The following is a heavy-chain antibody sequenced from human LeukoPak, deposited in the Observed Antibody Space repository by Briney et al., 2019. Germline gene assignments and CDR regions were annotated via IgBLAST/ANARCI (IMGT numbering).Heavy chain of an antibody. CDR3: ARASGSYYYFDY. Sequence: SETLSLTCTVSGGSISSSSYYWGWIRQPPGKGLEWIGSIYYSGSTYYNPSLKSRVTISVDTSKNQFSLKLSSVTAADTAVYYCARASGSYYYFDYWGQGTLVTVSP. CDR2: IYYSGST. D-gene: IGHD1-26*01. V-gene: IGHV4-39*01. J-gene: IGHJ4*02. CDR1: GGSISSSSYY.